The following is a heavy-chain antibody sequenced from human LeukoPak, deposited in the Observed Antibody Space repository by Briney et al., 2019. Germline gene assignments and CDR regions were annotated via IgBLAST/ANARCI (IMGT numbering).Heavy chain of an antibody. Sequence: SETLSLTCTVSVGSISSSSYYWGWIRQPPGKGLEWIGSIYYSGSTYYNPSLKSRVTISVDTSKNQFTLKLSSVTAADTAVYYCARLRRFGSPVLDYWGQATLVTVSS. V-gene: IGHV4-39*01. CDR2: IYYSGST. J-gene: IGHJ4*02. CDR3: ARLRRFGSPVLDY. CDR1: VGSISSSSYY. D-gene: IGHD3-10*01.